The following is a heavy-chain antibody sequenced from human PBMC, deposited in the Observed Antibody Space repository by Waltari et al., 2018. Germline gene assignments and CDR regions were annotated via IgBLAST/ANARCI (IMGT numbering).Heavy chain of an antibody. J-gene: IGHJ4*02. CDR2: SYHSGST. Sequence: QVQLQESGPGLVTPSGTLSLTCAVSGGSLSSSHWWGGVRPAPGKGLEWIGESYHSGSTNYNPSLKSRVTISVDKSKNQFSLKLSSVTAADTAVYYCAIRPGGRVRGVIITERWGQGTLVTVSS. V-gene: IGHV4-4*02. D-gene: IGHD3-10*01. CDR1: GGSLSSSHW. CDR3: AIRPGGRVRGVIITER.